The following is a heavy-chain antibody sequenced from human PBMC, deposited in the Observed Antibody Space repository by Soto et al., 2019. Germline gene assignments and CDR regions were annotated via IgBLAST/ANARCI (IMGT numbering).Heavy chain of an antibody. V-gene: IGHV2-5*02. D-gene: IGHD3-16*01. CDR1: GFSLSTSGVG. J-gene: IGHJ4*02. CDR2: IYWDDDK. CDR3: AHRRRGSYFDY. Sequence: QITLKESGPTLVKPTQPLTLTCTFSGFSLSTSGVGVGWIRQPPGKALEWLALIYWDDDKRYSPSLKSRLTITKATSKNQVVLTMTNMDPVDTATYYYAHRRRGSYFDYWGQGTLVTVSS.